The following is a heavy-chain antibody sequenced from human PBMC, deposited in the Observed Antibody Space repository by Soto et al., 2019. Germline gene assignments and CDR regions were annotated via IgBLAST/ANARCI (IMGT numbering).Heavy chain of an antibody. CDR3: ARSYDYDSSVFDAFDI. Sequence: GGSLRLSCAASGFTFSSYSMNWVRQAPGKGLEWVSSISSSSSYIYYADSVKGRFTISRDNAKNSLYLQMNSLRAEDAAVYYCARSYDYDSSVFDAFDIWGQGTMVTVSS. V-gene: IGHV3-21*01. CDR2: ISSSSSYI. J-gene: IGHJ3*02. D-gene: IGHD3-22*01. CDR1: GFTFSSYS.